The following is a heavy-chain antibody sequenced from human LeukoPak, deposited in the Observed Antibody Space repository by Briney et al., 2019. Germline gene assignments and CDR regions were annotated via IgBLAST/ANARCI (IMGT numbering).Heavy chain of an antibody. V-gene: IGHV3-21*01. J-gene: IGHJ4*02. CDR2: ISSSSSYI. CDR1: GFTFSSYA. CDR3: ARHLAVAGTSPFGY. Sequence: PGGSLRLSCAASGFTFSSYAMHWVRQAPGKGLEWVSSISSSSSYIYYADSVKGRFTISRDNAKNSLYLQMNSLRAEDTAVYYCARHLAVAGTSPFGYWGQGTLVTVSS. D-gene: IGHD6-19*01.